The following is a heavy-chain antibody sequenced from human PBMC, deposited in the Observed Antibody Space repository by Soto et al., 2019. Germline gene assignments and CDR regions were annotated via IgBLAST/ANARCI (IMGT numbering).Heavy chain of an antibody. D-gene: IGHD4-17*01. CDR3: ARETYGDYVGYFDP. CDR1: GGSFSGYY. J-gene: IGHJ5*02. CDR2: VNHGGTS. V-gene: IGHV4-34*01. Sequence: SETLSLTCAIHGGSFSGYYWDWIRQPPGKGLEWIGEVNHGGTSNYNPSLKSRVIISVDRSKNQFSLKVSSVTAADTAVYYCARETYGDYVGYFDPWGQGTLVTVSS.